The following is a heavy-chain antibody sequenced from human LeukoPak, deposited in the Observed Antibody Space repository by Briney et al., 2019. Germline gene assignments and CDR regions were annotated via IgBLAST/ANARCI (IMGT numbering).Heavy chain of an antibody. CDR1: GFTFSSYA. Sequence: GGSLRLSCAASGFTFSSYAMSWVRQAPGKGLEWVSGINWNGGSTGYADSVKGRFTISRDNAKNSLYLQMSSLRAEDTALYYCARPNSGTYFDAFDIWGQGTMVTVSS. J-gene: IGHJ3*02. D-gene: IGHD1-26*01. V-gene: IGHV3-20*04. CDR2: INWNGGST. CDR3: ARPNSGTYFDAFDI.